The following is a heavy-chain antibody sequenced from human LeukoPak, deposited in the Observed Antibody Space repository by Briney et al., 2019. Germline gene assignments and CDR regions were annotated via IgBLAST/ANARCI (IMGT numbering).Heavy chain of an antibody. CDR3: AKRESMATID. J-gene: IGHJ4*02. CDR1: GFTFSSYT. CDR2: ISGNGDNT. D-gene: IGHD5-24*01. V-gene: IGHV3-23*01. Sequence: PGGSLRLSCEGSGFTFSSYTMNWLRQTPGKGLEWVSAISGNGDNTFYADSVKGRFTISRDNSKNTLYLQMNSLRAEDTAVYYCAKRESMATIDWGQGTLVTVSS.